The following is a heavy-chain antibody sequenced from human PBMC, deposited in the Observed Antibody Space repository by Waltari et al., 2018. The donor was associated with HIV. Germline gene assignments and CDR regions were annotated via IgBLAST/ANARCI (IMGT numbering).Heavy chain of an antibody. CDR1: GFTLSNAW. CDR3: TPWPSTICYTCYDF. J-gene: IGHJ4*02. Sequence: EVQLVEYGGDLVKPGGSLRLSCAASGFTLSNAWMSWVRQSPGKGLGWVARIRGETHGGTTEYAAPGEGRFTISRDDSRTVVYLQMDGLKSEDSGVYYWTPWPSTICYTCYDFWGQGTLVTVSS. CDR2: IRGETHGGTT. V-gene: IGHV3-15*01. D-gene: IGHD2-2*02.